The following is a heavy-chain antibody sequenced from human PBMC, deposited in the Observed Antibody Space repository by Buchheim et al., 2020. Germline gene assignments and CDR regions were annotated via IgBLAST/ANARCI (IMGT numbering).Heavy chain of an antibody. CDR3: AKGVYSSSARNYFDY. CDR1: GFTFSNYG. D-gene: IGHD6-6*01. J-gene: IGHJ4*02. Sequence: EVQVLESGGGLVQPGGSLRLSCAASGFTFSNYGMTWVRQAPGKGLEWVSAISGRDGSTYYADSVKGRFTISRDNSKNTVHLQMNRLSAEDTAVYYCAKGVYSSSARNYFDYWGQGTL. V-gene: IGHV3-23*01. CDR2: ISGRDGST.